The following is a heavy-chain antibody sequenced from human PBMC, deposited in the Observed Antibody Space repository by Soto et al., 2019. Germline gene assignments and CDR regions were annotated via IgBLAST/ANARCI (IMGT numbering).Heavy chain of an antibody. V-gene: IGHV3-30*04. CDR3: ANLLNVAAAGTPHYYGVDV. Sequence: VQLVESGGGVVRPGRSLRLSCAASGFSFSVYPMNWVRQAPGKGLEWVAFISFDGSKTYYSDSVKGRFTISRDNSKNTVSLQMNNLGTGDAAVYHCANLLNVAAAGTPHYYGVDVWGQGTTFTVS. J-gene: IGHJ6*02. D-gene: IGHD6-13*01. CDR2: ISFDGSKT. CDR1: GFSFSVYP.